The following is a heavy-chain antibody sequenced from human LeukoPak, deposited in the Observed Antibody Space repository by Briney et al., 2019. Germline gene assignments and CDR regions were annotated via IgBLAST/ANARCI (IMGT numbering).Heavy chain of an antibody. CDR1: GFTFSSYW. J-gene: IGHJ4*02. Sequence: GGSLRLSCAASGFTFSSYWMHCVRQAPGKGLVWVSRINSDGSSTSYADSVKGRFTISRDNAKNTLYLQMNSLRAEDTAVYYCARDPLWFGGLRVYWGQGTLVTVSS. D-gene: IGHD3-10*01. CDR3: ARDPLWFGGLRVY. CDR2: INSDGSST. V-gene: IGHV3-74*01.